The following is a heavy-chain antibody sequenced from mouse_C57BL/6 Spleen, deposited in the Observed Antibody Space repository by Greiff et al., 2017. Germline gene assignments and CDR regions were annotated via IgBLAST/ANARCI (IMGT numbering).Heavy chain of an antibody. CDR3: ARNGPVFDY. V-gene: IGHV1-69*01. J-gene: IGHJ2*01. D-gene: IGHD3-1*01. Sequence: QLQQPGAELVMPGASVKLSCKASGYTFTSYWMHWVKQRPGQGLEWIGEIDPSDSYTNYNQKFKGKSTLTVDKSSSTAYMQLSSLTSEDSAVYYCARNGPVFDYWGQGTTLTVSS. CDR1: GYTFTSYW. CDR2: IDPSDSYT.